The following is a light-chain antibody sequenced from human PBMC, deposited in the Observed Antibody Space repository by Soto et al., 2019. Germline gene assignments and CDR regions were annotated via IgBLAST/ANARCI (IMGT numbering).Light chain of an antibody. J-gene: IGLJ1*01. Sequence: QSALTQPPSASGSPGQSVTISCTGTSSDVGGYNYVSWYQQHPGKAPKLIIYDVSERPSGVPDRFSGSKSGNTASLTISGLQAEDEADYYCCSYAGSDVFGTGTKVTVL. CDR1: SSDVGGYNY. CDR3: CSYAGSDV. CDR2: DVS. V-gene: IGLV2-8*01.